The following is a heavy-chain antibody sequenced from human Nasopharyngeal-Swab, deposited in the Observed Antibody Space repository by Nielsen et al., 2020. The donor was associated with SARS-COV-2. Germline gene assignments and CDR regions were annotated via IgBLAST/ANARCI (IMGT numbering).Heavy chain of an antibody. D-gene: IGHD1-1*01. Sequence: GESLKISCAASGFTFSVYWMHWVRQAPGKGPEWISRINSHGSSTNYADSVKGRFTISRDNARNTLYLQMNGLRADDTAVYYCASPGHISGYYFDYWGQGTLVTVSS. J-gene: IGHJ4*02. CDR1: GFTFSVYW. V-gene: IGHV3-74*01. CDR2: INSHGSST. CDR3: ASPGHISGYYFDY.